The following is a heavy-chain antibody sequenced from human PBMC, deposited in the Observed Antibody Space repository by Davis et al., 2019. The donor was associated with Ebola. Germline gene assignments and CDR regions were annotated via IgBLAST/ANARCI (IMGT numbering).Heavy chain of an antibody. D-gene: IGHD2-2*01. CDR2: ISGSGDST. V-gene: IGHV3-23*01. CDR3: AKRGYCYSSSCSNDY. CDR1: GFTFSHYT. J-gene: IGHJ4*02. Sequence: PGGSLRLSCAASGFTFSHYTMNWVRQAPGKGLEWVSSISGSGDSTYYADSVQGRFTISRDNSKNTVFLQMNSLRAEDTAVYYCAKRGYCYSSSCSNDYWGQGTLVTVSS.